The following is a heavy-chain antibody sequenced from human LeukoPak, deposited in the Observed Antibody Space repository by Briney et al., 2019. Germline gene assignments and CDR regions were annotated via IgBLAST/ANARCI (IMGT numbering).Heavy chain of an antibody. CDR1: GGSISSSSYY. J-gene: IGHJ4*02. D-gene: IGHD3-10*01. CDR3: AREGITMVRGLD. V-gene: IGHV4-39*07. Sequence: SETLSLTCTVSGGSISSSSYYWGWIRQPPGKGLEWIGSIYHSGSTYYNPSLKSRVTISVDTSKNQFSLKLSSVTAADTAVYYCAREGITMVRGLDWGQGTLVTVSS. CDR2: IYHSGST.